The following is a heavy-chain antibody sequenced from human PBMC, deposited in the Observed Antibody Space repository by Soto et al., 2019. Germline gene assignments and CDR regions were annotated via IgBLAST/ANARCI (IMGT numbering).Heavy chain of an antibody. V-gene: IGHV4-4*02. CDR3: ARRAFYDSSGYYDY. Sequence: QVQLQESGPGLVKPSETLSLTCAVSGGSISTSNWWGWVRQPPGKGLEWIGEIYHSGRNNYNPSLKSRVTISVDKSKNQVSLKLSSVTAADTAVYYCARRAFYDSSGYYDYWGQGTLVTVSS. J-gene: IGHJ4*02. D-gene: IGHD3-22*01. CDR1: GGSISTSNW. CDR2: IYHSGRN.